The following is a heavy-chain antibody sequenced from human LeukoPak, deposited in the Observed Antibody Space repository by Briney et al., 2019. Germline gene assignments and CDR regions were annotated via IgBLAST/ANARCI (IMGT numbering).Heavy chain of an antibody. CDR1: GYTFTGYY. V-gene: IGHV1-69*13. Sequence: SVKVSCKASGYTFTGYYMHWVRQAPGQGLEWTGGIIPIFGTANYAQKFQGRVTITADESTSTAYMELSSLRSEDTAVYYCARGPSVAGSFWGQGTLVTVSS. CDR2: IIPIFGTA. D-gene: IGHD6-19*01. J-gene: IGHJ4*02. CDR3: ARGPSVAGSF.